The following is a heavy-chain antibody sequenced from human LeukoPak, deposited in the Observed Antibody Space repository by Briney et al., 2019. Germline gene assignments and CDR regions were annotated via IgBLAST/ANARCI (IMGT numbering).Heavy chain of an antibody. Sequence: PGGSLRPSCAASGFTFSSNAMSWVRQAPGKGLEWVSAISGSGGSTYYADSVKGRFTISRDNSKNTLYLQMNSLRAEDTAVYYCAKDSPPRRPFFVVVVDFFDYWGQGTLVTVSS. CDR2: ISGSGGST. CDR1: GFTFSSNA. V-gene: IGHV3-23*01. J-gene: IGHJ4*02. CDR3: AKDSPPRRPFFVVVVDFFDY. D-gene: IGHD3-22*01.